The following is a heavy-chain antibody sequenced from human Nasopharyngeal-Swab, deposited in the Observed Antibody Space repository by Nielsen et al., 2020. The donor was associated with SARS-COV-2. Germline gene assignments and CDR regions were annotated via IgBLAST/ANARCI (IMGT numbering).Heavy chain of an antibody. CDR1: GFTFSDSA. CDR3: TRCGGGCYSGRDY. Sequence: GESLKISCAASGFTFSDSAIHWVRQASGKGLEWVGRTRSKGNNYATAYAESVKGRFIIFRDDPTNTAYLQMNSLKTEDTAVYYCTRCGGGCYSGRDYWGQGTLVTVSS. CDR2: TRSKGNNYAT. J-gene: IGHJ4*02. D-gene: IGHD2-21*02. V-gene: IGHV3-73*01.